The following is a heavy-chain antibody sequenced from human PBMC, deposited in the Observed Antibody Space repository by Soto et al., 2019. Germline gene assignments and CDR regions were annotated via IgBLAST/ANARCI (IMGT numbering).Heavy chain of an antibody. CDR2: ISSGSSDT. V-gene: IGHV3-21*04. Sequence: GGSLRLSCAASGFTFSRVSMTWVRQVPGKGLEWVASISSGSSDTWYADSVKGRFTVSRDNAQNSLSLKLNSLRVEDTAVYYCARENSVQAWLHHFDHWGLGTLVTVFS. J-gene: IGHJ4*02. CDR1: GFTFSRVS. CDR3: ARENSVQAWLHHFDH. D-gene: IGHD5-18*01.